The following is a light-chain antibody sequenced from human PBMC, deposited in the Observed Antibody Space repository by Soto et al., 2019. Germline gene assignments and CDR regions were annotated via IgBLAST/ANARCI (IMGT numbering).Light chain of an antibody. CDR3: QQLDSYPRT. Sequence: IQLTQSPSSLTASLGDIVTITCRASQDINHYLAWYQQKPGTAPKLLIYAASTLQSGVPSRFSGSGSGTDFTLTISSLQPEDFATYYCQQLDSYPRTFGHGTKVDIK. CDR2: AAS. J-gene: IGKJ3*01. V-gene: IGKV1-9*01. CDR1: QDINHY.